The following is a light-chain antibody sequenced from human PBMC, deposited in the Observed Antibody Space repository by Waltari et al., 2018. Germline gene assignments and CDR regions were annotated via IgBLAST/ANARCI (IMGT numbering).Light chain of an antibody. CDR1: QTVSSN. J-gene: IGKJ1*01. V-gene: IGKV3-15*01. Sequence: EIVMTQSPGTLSVSPGERVTLSCRASQTVSSNLPWYQQKPGQAPRLLIAGASTRATGIPARFSGSGSGTEFTLTISSLQSEDSAIFYCQQYNDWPPTFGQGTKVEIK. CDR3: QQYNDWPPT. CDR2: GAS.